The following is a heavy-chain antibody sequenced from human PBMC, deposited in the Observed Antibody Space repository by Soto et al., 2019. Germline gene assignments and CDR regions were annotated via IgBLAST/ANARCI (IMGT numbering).Heavy chain of an antibody. J-gene: IGHJ4*01. Sequence: LSLTCTVSDSPISSYYWGWFRQPPGLGLEWVGYIYYTGTTTYNPSLRSRVAISLDASKSQFSLNLRSVTAADTAVYYCARLGGYYQAFNIWGPGALVTVSS. CDR2: IYYTGTT. D-gene: IGHD3-22*01. CDR3: ARLGGYYQAFNI. V-gene: IGHV4-59*08. CDR1: DSPISSYY.